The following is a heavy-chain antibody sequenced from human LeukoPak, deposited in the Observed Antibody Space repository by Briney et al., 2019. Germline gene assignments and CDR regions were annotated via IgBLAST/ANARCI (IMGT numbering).Heavy chain of an antibody. J-gene: IGHJ4*02. CDR3: ARLYDSSGYYYPFDY. V-gene: IGHV4-59*08. D-gene: IGHD3-22*01. CDR2: IYYSGST. Sequence: SETLSLTCTVSGGSVSSYYWSWIRQPPGKGLEWIGYIYYSGSTNYNPSLKSRVTISVDTSKNHFSLKLSSVTAADTAVYYCARLYDSSGYYYPFDYWGQGTLVTVSS. CDR1: GGSVSSYY.